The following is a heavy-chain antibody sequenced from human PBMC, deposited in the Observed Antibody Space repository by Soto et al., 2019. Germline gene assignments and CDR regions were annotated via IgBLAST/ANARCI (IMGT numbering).Heavy chain of an antibody. CDR3: AXHPRDDYNYGGSGIFDY. CDR2: MYYSGSS. CDR1: GGSISSRTFW. J-gene: IGHJ4*02. Sequence: KPSETLSLTCSVSGGSISSRTFWWAWIRQPPGKGLEWIGDMYYSGSSYSSPSLKSRVTLSVDTSKNQLSLKLNSVTAADTAVYYCAXHPRDDYNYGGSGIFDYWGQGTLVTVSS. D-gene: IGHD4-4*01. V-gene: IGHV4-39*01.